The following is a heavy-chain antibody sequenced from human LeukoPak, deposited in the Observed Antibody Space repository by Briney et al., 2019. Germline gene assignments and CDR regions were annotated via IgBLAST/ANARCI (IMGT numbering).Heavy chain of an antibody. V-gene: IGHV4-59*01. CDR3: ARDHDYGDYEGYTDFVY. J-gene: IGHJ4*02. Sequence: SETLSLTCTVSGGSISSYYWSWIRQPPGKGLEWIGYIYYSGSTNYNPSLKSRVTFSVDTSKNQFSLKLISVTAADTAVYYCARDHDYGDYEGYTDFVYWGQGTLVTVSS. CDR1: GGSISSYY. CDR2: IYYSGST. D-gene: IGHD4-17*01.